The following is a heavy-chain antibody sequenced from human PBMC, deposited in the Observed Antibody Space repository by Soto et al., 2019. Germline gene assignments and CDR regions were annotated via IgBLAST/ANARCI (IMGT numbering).Heavy chain of an antibody. V-gene: IGHV1-8*01. Sequence: ASLKVSCEASGYTFTSYDINWVRQATGQGLEWMGWMNPNSGNTGYAQKFQGRVTMTRNTSISTAYMELSSLRSEDTAVYYCARDFYYYGSGSPSMDVWGQGTTVTVSS. CDR1: GYTFTSYD. CDR3: ARDFYYYGSGSPSMDV. D-gene: IGHD3-10*01. J-gene: IGHJ6*02. CDR2: MNPNSGNT.